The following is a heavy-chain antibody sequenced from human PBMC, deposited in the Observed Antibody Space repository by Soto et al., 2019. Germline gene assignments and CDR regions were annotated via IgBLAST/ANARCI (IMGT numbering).Heavy chain of an antibody. CDR1: GGSISSSSYY. D-gene: IGHD2-15*01. CDR2: IYYSGST. CDR3: ARQGGGYSYMDV. Sequence: QLQLQESGPGLVKPSETLSLTCTVSGGSISSSSYYWGWIRQSPGKGLEWIGSIYYSGSTYYNPSLKSRAPLSVDTPKNQFSLKMSSVTAADTAVYYCARQGGGYSYMDVWGKGTTVTVSS. V-gene: IGHV4-39*01. J-gene: IGHJ6*03.